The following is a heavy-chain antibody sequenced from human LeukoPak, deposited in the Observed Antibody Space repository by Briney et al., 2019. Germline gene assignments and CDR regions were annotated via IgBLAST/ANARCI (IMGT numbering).Heavy chain of an antibody. CDR1: GFTFSSYA. J-gene: IGHJ3*02. V-gene: IGHV3-23*01. CDR2: ISGSGGST. Sequence: PGVSLRLSCAASGFTFSSYAMTWVRQAPGKGLEWVSAISGSGGSTYYADSVKGRFTISRDNSKNTLYLQMNSLRAEDTAVYYCAKAANPNSSGWWDIWGQGTMVTVSS. D-gene: IGHD6-19*01. CDR3: AKAANPNSSGWWDI.